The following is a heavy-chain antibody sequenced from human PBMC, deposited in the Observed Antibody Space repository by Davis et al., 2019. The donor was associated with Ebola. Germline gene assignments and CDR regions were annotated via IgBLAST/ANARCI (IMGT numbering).Heavy chain of an antibody. V-gene: IGHV5-51*01. CDR3: ARSGHGYCSGGSCYAKSPDY. D-gene: IGHD2-15*01. Sequence: GESPKTPCKGSGFSFTSYWIGWVRQLPGKGLEWMGIIYPGDSDTRYSPSFQGQVTVSADKSISTAYLQWSSLKASDTAMYYCARSGHGYCSGGSCYAKSPDYWGQGTLVTVSS. CDR2: IYPGDSDT. J-gene: IGHJ4*02. CDR1: GFSFTSYW.